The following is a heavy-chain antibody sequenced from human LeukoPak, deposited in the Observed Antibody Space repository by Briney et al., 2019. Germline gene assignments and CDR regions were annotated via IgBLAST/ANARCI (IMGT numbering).Heavy chain of an antibody. Sequence: GGSLRLSCAASGFTFSNYWMHWVRQAPGKGLVWVSRIKGDGSHTIYADSVKGRSTISRDNAKNTLYLQMKSLRAEDTAVYYCVRDWDHFDFDSWGQGTLVTVSS. D-gene: IGHD3-9*01. J-gene: IGHJ5*01. CDR2: IKGDGSHT. CDR1: GFTFSNYW. V-gene: IGHV3-74*01. CDR3: VRDWDHFDFDS.